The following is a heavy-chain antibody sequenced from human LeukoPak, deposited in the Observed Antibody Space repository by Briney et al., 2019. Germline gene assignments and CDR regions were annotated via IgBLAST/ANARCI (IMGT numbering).Heavy chain of an antibody. D-gene: IGHD1-26*01. CDR2: MNPSGSP. CDR1: GGSITMYN. V-gene: IGHV4-4*08. CDR3: ARDGREYYFDY. J-gene: IGHJ4*02. Sequence: SETLSLTCTVSGGSITMYNWSWIRQPPAKGLEWIAYMNPSGSPNYNPSLKSRVTISVDTSKNQFSLKLSSVTAADTAVYYCARDGREYYFDYWGQGTLVTVSS.